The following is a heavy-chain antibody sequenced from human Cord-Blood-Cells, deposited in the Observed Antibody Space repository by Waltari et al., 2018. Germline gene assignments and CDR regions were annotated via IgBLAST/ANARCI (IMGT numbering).Heavy chain of an antibody. J-gene: IGHJ1*01. CDR3: ARGGDIVVVPAAIAYFQH. V-gene: IGHV4-34*01. CDR2: INHSGST. CDR1: GGSFSGYY. D-gene: IGHD2-2*02. Sequence: QVQLQQWGAGLLKPSETLSLTCAVYGGSFSGYYWSWIRQPPGKGLEWIGEINHSGSTNYNPSLKSQVTISVDTSKNQFSLKLSSVTAADTAVYYCARGGDIVVVPAAIAYFQHWGQGTLVTVSS.